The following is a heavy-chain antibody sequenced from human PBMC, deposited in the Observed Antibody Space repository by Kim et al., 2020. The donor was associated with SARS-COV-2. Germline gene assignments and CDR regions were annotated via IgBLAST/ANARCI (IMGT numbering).Heavy chain of an antibody. CDR1: GFTFSNHV. Sequence: GGSLRLSCAASGFTFSNHVMSWVRQAPGKGLEWVSAMTGSGGATYYAASVKGRFAISRDNSKNTLFLQMNSLRADDTAVYYCVTECDYGDFEGFDYWGQG. CDR3: VTECDYGDFEGFDY. J-gene: IGHJ4*02. CDR2: MTGSGGAT. V-gene: IGHV3-23*01. D-gene: IGHD4-17*01.